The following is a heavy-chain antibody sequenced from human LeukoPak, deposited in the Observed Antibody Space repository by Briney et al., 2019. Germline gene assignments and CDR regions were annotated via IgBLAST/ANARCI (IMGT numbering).Heavy chain of an antibody. CDR3: AGGANGDYEA. CDR1: GGSFSDYY. D-gene: IGHD4-17*01. Sequence: SETLSLTCAVYGGSFSDYYWGWIRQPPGKGLEWIGEVNHGGGAYYNPSLKSRVTISVATSKEQMSLKLKSVTAADTAVYYCAGGANGDYEAWGQGTLVTVSS. J-gene: IGHJ5*02. CDR2: VNHGGGA. V-gene: IGHV4-34*01.